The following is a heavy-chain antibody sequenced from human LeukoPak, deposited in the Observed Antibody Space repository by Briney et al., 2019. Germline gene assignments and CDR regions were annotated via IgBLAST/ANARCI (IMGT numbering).Heavy chain of an antibody. D-gene: IGHD3-22*01. CDR3: AKSGEKVITMIVVVTEIDY. V-gene: IGHV3-23*01. Sequence: PGGSLRLSCAASGFTFSNYAMNWVRQAPGKGLEWVSSFRVSSGRTYYADSVKGRFTISRDNSKNTLYLQMNSLRAEDTAVYYCAKSGEKVITMIVVVTEIDYWGQGTLVTVSS. J-gene: IGHJ4*02. CDR1: GFTFSNYA. CDR2: FRVSSGRT.